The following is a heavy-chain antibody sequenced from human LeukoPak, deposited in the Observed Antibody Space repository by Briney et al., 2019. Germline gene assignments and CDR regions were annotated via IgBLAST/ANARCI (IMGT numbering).Heavy chain of an antibody. D-gene: IGHD3-22*01. Sequence: GASVKVSCKASGYTFTGYYMHWVRQAPGQGLEWMGRIIPIFGTANYAQKFQGRVTITTDESTSTAYMELSSLRSEDTAVYYCARELGTYYYDSSGYYAHFDYWGQGTLVTVSS. CDR3: ARELGTYYYDSSGYYAHFDY. V-gene: IGHV1-69*05. CDR1: GYTFTGYY. CDR2: IIPIFGTA. J-gene: IGHJ4*02.